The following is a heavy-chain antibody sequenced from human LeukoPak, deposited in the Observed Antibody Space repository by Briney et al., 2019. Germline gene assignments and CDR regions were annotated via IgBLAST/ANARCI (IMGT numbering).Heavy chain of an antibody. CDR2: IRKKAHDWTP. CDR1: GFTFGDYG. D-gene: IGHD5-12*01. CDR3: TRAGGYDNYLDY. Sequence: GGSLRLSCTTSGFTFGDYGFNWVRQAPGKGLEWVGFIRKKAHDWTPQYAPSVQGRFTISRDDSKGIAYLEMNSLKTEDTAVYYCTRAGGYDNYLDYWGRGTPVTVSS. V-gene: IGHV3-49*04. J-gene: IGHJ4*02.